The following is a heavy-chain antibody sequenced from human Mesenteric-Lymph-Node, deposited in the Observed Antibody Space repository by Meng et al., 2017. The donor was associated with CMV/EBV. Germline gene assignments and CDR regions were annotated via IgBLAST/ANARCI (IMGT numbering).Heavy chain of an antibody. Sequence: VSGGSISSSSYYWGWIRQPPGKGLEWIGSIYYSGSTYYSPSLKSRLTISVDTSKNQFSLKLNSVTAADTAVYYCARPEYYDSSGYHTWGQGTLVTVSS. CDR3: ARPEYYDSSGYHT. D-gene: IGHD3-22*01. CDR2: IYYSGST. V-gene: IGHV4-39*01. J-gene: IGHJ4*02. CDR1: GGSISSSSYY.